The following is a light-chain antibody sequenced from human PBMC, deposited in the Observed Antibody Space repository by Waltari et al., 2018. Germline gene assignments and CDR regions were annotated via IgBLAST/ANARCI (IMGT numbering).Light chain of an antibody. CDR1: QGISSY. CDR3: QLLNNYPFT. Sequence: DIQLTQSPSFLSASVGDRVTITCRASQGISSYLAWYQQKPGKAPKPLIYAASILQSGVPSRFSGSGSGTEFTLTISSLQPEDFATYYCQLLNNYPFTFGPGTKVDIK. J-gene: IGKJ3*01. CDR2: AAS. V-gene: IGKV1-9*01.